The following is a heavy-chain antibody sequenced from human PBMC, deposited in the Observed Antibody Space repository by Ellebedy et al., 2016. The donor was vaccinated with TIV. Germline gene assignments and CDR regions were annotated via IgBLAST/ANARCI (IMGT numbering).Heavy chain of an antibody. V-gene: IGHV3-33*08. CDR2: IWYDGSNK. CDR1: GFTFSSYG. J-gene: IGHJ3*02. Sequence: GESLKISCAASGFTFSSYGMHWVRQAPGKGLEWVAVIWYDGSNKYYADSVKGRFTISRDNSKNTLYLQMNSLRAEDTAVYYCARRELLGYSYGRYAFNIWGHGTMVTVSS. D-gene: IGHD5-18*01. CDR3: ARRELLGYSYGRYAFNI.